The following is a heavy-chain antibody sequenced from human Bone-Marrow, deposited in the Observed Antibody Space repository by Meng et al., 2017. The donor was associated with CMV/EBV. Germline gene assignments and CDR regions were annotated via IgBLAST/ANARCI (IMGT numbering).Heavy chain of an antibody. D-gene: IGHD3-22*01. J-gene: IGHJ5*02. V-gene: IGHV4-4*02. CDR2: LHDSGTT. CDR1: GGSFSSDYW. CDR3: ARNGHYSLDP. Sequence: SETLSLTCAVSGGSFSSDYWWSWVRQTPGKGLQWLGELHDSGTTTYNPSLNSRVTYSLDKSKNEFSLKLTSVTVADTAVYYCARNGHYSLDPWSQGTLVTFSS.